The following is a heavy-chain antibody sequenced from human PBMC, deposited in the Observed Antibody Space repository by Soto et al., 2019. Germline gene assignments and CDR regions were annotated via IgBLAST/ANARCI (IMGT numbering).Heavy chain of an antibody. CDR3: SGRVTDAPT. V-gene: IGHV4-4*02. J-gene: IGHJ5*02. CDR1: GGSISSGW. Sequence: QVQLQESGPGLVKPSGTLSLTCAVSGGSISSGWWTWVRQPPGKGLEWIGEILYSGRTNYNSSLNCRVTISIDKSKKQFSLNLSSVTAADTAVYYCSGRVTDAPTWGQGALVTVSS. D-gene: IGHD3-10*01. CDR2: ILYSGRT.